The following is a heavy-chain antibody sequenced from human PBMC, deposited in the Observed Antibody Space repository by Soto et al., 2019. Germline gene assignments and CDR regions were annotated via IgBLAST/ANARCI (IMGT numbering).Heavy chain of an antibody. Sequence: QVQLVESGGGVVQPGRSLRLSCAASGLIFSSYGIHWVRQAPGKGLEWVAAISYDGSNKYYTDSVKGRFTISRDNSKNTLYLQINSLRAQDTAVYYCAKDRTVTGWVQYDMDVWGPGTTVTVSS. CDR1: GLIFSSYG. D-gene: IGHD4-17*01. CDR3: AKDRTVTGWVQYDMDV. V-gene: IGHV3-30*18. J-gene: IGHJ6*02. CDR2: ISYDGSNK.